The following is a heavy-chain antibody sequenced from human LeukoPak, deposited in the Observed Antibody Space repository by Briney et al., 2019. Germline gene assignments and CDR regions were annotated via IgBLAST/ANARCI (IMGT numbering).Heavy chain of an antibody. CDR3: ARGPKYSDNWYGLDV. V-gene: IGHV3-74*01. D-gene: IGHD1-1*01. J-gene: IGHJ6*02. CDR1: GFTFSSHW. CDR2: INSDATST. Sequence: PGGSLRVSCAASGFTFSSHWMHWVRQAPGKGLVWVSRINSDATSTIYADSVKGRFTTSRDNTKNTLYLEMSGLRAEDTAVYFCARGPKYSDNWYGLDVWGQGTTVTVSS.